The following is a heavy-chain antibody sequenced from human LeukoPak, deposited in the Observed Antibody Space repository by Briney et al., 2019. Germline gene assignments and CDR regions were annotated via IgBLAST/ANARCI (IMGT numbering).Heavy chain of an antibody. V-gene: IGHV4-39*01. CDR2: IYYSGST. Sequence: PSETLSLTCTVSGGSISSSNYYWGWIRHPPGKGLEWIGSIYYSGSTYYNPSLKSRVTISVDTSKNQFSLKLTSVTAADTAVYYCAHFKGGSFDFWGQGTMVTVSS. D-gene: IGHD1-26*01. CDR3: AHFKGGSFDF. CDR1: GGSISSSNYY. J-gene: IGHJ3*01.